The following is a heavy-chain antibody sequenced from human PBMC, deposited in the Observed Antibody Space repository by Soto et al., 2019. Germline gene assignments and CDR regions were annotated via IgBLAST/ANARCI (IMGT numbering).Heavy chain of an antibody. V-gene: IGHV3-23*01. D-gene: IGHD6-19*01. J-gene: IGHJ4*02. CDR1: GSIFSTYA. CDR2: ISGDGGGT. CDR3: AKKLAGPLPFDY. Sequence: SGGSLRLSCAASGSIFSTYAMNWVRQAPGKGLEWVSAISGDGGGTYYTDSVKGRFTISRDNSKNTLFLQMNSLRAEDTAIYYCAKKLAGPLPFDYWGQGTLVTVSS.